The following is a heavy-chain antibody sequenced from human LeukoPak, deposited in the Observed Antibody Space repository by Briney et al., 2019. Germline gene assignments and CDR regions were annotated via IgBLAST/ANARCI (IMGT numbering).Heavy chain of an antibody. CDR2: ISWDGGST. V-gene: IGHV3-43D*03. CDR1: GFTFDDYA. J-gene: IGHJ5*02. CDR3: AKAHSESSSWLFDP. Sequence: GSLRLSCAASGFTFDDYAMHWVRQAPGKGLEWVSLISWDGGSTYYADSVKGRFTISRDNSKNSLYLQMNSLRAEDTALYYCAKAHSESSSWLFDPWGQGTLVTVSS. D-gene: IGHD6-13*01.